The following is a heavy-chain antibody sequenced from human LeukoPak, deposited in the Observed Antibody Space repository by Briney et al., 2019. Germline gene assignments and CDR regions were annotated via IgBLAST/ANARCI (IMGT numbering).Heavy chain of an antibody. Sequence: SGGSLRLSCAASGFNLSTYSVNWVRQAPGKGLEWVSYTGSSGSTTIYYADSVKGRFTISRDNAKNSLYLQMNSLRAEDTAVYYCAVFAPGWLGDWGQGTLVTVSS. CDR3: AVFAPGWLGD. D-gene: IGHD3-10*01. V-gene: IGHV3-48*01. J-gene: IGHJ4*02. CDR2: TGSSGSTTI. CDR1: GFNLSTYS.